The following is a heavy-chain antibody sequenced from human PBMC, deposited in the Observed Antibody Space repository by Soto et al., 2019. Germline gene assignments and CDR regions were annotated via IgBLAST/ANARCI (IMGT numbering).Heavy chain of an antibody. J-gene: IGHJ4*02. CDR2: IYYSGST. Sequence: PSETLSLTCAVSGGSISSSSYYWGWIRQPPGKGLEWIGSIYYSGSTYYNPSLKSRVTISVDTSKNQFSLKLSSVTAADTAVYYCARLRDYGDYVFSWGQGTLVTVS. CDR3: ARLRDYGDYVFS. D-gene: IGHD4-17*01. V-gene: IGHV4-39*01. CDR1: GGSISSSSYY.